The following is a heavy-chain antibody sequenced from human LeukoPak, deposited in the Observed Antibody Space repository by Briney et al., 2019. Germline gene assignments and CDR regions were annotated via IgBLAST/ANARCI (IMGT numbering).Heavy chain of an antibody. D-gene: IGHD2-15*01. CDR1: GYTLTELS. J-gene: IGHJ5*02. Sequence: ASVKVSCKVSGYTLTELSMHWVRQAPGKGLKWMGGFDPEDGETIYAQKFQGRVTMTEDTSTDTAYMELSSLRSEDTAVYYCATLHFVVVVAATTHPAGFDPWGQGTLVTVSS. V-gene: IGHV1-24*01. CDR3: ATLHFVVVVAATTHPAGFDP. CDR2: FDPEDGET.